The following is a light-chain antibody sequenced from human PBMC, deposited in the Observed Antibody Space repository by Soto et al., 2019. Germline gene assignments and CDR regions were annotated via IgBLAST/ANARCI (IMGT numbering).Light chain of an antibody. Sequence: EIVLTQSPGTLSLSPGERATLSCRASQSVSSAYVAWYQQKSGQAPRLLIYGASSRATGIPDRFSGSGSGTDLTLTISRLEPEDFAGYYGHQYVSSWTFGQGTKVDIK. V-gene: IGKV3-20*01. CDR1: QSVSSAY. CDR3: HQYVSSWT. CDR2: GAS. J-gene: IGKJ1*01.